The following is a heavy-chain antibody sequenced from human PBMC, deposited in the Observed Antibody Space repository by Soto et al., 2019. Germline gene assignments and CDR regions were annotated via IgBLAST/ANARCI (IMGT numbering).Heavy chain of an antibody. D-gene: IGHD1-1*01. CDR2: IYYRGIS. V-gene: IGHV4-31*03. CDR3: ARTEWIQLGFDY. Sequence: QVQLLESGPGLVKPSQTLSLICNVSGASISSGGYYWSWIRQRPGGGLEWLGFIYYRGISHYNPSLKSRATISVDTSKNQFSLTLISVTAADTAVYYCARTEWIQLGFDYWGKGALVTVS. CDR1: GASISSGGYY. J-gene: IGHJ4*02.